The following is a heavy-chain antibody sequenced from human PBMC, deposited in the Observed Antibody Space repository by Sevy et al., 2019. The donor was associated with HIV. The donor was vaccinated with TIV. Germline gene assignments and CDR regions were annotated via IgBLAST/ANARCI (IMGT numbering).Heavy chain of an antibody. V-gene: IGHV3-11*04. CDR3: ARGEYYDSSGYYPYFHF. CDR2: ISSSGSTI. J-gene: IGHJ4*02. D-gene: IGHD3-22*01. Sequence: GGSLRLSCAASGFTFSDYYMSWIRQAPGKGLEWVSYISSSGSTIYYADSVKGRFTISRDNAKTSLCLQMNSLRAEDTAVYYCARGEYYDSSGYYPYFHFWGQGTLVTVSS. CDR1: GFTFSDYY.